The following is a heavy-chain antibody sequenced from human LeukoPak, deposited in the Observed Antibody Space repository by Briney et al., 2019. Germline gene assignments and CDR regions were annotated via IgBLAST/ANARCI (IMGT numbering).Heavy chain of an antibody. J-gene: IGHJ3*02. CDR2: LYYSGST. CDR3: AREFWGYSSSTSCHDAFDI. V-gene: IGHV4-30-4*01. D-gene: IGHD2-2*01. Sequence: PSQTLSLTCTVSGGSISRGDYYWSWIRQPPGKGLDRIGYLYYSGSTYYNPSLKSRVTISVDTSKNQFSLKLSSVTAADTAVYYCAREFWGYSSSTSCHDAFDIWGQGTMVTVSS. CDR1: GGSISRGDYY.